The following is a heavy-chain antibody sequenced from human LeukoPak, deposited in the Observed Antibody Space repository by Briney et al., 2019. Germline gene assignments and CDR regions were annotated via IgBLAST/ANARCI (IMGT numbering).Heavy chain of an antibody. J-gene: IGHJ4*02. V-gene: IGHV3-48*01. D-gene: IGHD3-22*01. CDR2: SSTI. Sequence: SSTIYYADSVKGRFTISRDNAKNSLYLQMNSLRAEDTAVYYCAKESYYYDSTGYKAYYFDYWGQGTLVTVSS. CDR3: AKESYYYDSTGYKAYYFDY.